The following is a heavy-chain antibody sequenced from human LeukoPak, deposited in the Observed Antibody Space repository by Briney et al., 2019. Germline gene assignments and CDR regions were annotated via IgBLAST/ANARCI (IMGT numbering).Heavy chain of an antibody. CDR3: VKDVSFAVGDAFDI. Sequence: PGGSLRLSCTASGFTFSRNGMHRVRQAPGKGLEWVALIKRDESEKWYLNSVRGRFTISRDNSKNTLYLHMNSLSAEDTAVYYCVKDVSFAVGDAFDIWGQGTMVTVSS. CDR2: IKRDESEK. CDR1: GFTFSRNG. J-gene: IGHJ3*02. V-gene: IGHV3-30*02. D-gene: IGHD3-10*01.